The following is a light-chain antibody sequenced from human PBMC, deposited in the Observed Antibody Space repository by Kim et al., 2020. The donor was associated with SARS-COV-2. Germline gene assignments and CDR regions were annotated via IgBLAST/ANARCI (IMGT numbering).Light chain of an antibody. CDR1: QSVSSN. V-gene: IGKV3-11*01. J-gene: IGKJ4*01. CDR3: QQRSNWPLLT. CDR2: DAS. Sequence: IVLTQSPATLSLSPGERATLSCRASQSVSSNLAWYQQKFGQAPRLLIYDASNRATGIPARFSGSGSGTDFTLTISSLEPEDFAIYYCQQRSNWPLLTFGGGTKVEI.